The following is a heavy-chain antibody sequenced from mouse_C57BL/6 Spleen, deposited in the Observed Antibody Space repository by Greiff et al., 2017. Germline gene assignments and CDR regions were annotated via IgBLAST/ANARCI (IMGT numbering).Heavy chain of an antibody. CDR1: GFTFTDYY. V-gene: IGHV7-3*01. CDR2: IRNKANGYTT. D-gene: IGHD2-5*01. Sequence: EVQGVESGGGLVQPGGSLSLSCAASGFTFTDYYMSWVRQPPGKALEWLGFIRNKANGYTTEYSASVKGRFTISRDNSQRILYLQMNALRAEDSATYYCAIFYCSNYGDYWGQGTTLTVSS. J-gene: IGHJ2*01. CDR3: AIFYCSNYGDY.